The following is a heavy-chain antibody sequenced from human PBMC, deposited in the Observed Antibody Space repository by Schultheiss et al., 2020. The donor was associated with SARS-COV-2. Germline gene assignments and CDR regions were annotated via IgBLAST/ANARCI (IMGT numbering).Heavy chain of an antibody. Sequence: GESLKISCAASGFTFSSYAMSWVRQAPGKGLEWVAVISYDGSNKYYADSVKGRFTISRDNSKNTLYLQMNSLRAEDTAVYYCARDSLSGVSLYYYYYYGMDVWGQGTTVTVSS. CDR1: GFTFSSYA. V-gene: IGHV3-30*04. J-gene: IGHJ6*02. CDR3: ARDSLSGVSLYYYYYYGMDV. D-gene: IGHD3-10*01. CDR2: ISYDGSNK.